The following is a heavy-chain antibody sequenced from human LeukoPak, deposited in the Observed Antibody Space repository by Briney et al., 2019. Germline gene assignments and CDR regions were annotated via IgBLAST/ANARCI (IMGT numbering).Heavy chain of an antibody. CDR2: IYHDGST. J-gene: IGHJ5*02. V-gene: IGHV4-30-2*01. CDR1: GGSISSGHYY. CDR3: ARLNGSGSYYLNWFDP. Sequence: SETLSLTCNVSGGSISSGHYYWSWIRQPPGKGLEWIGYIYHDGSTYYNPSLQSRVTMSIDRSKNQFSLKVTSVAAADTAVYYCARLNGSGSYYLNWFDPWGQGTLVTVSS. D-gene: IGHD3-10*01.